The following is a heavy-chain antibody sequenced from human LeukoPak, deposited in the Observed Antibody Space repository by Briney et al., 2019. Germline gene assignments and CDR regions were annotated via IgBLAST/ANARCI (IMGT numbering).Heavy chain of an antibody. CDR3: ARDHRTNGNIAAAGGFDP. D-gene: IGHD6-13*01. V-gene: IGHV3-74*01. Sequence: GGSLRLSCAASGFTFSSYWMHWVRQAPGKGLVWVSRINSDGSSTSYADSVKGRFTISRDNAKNSLYLQMNSLRAEDTAVYYCARDHRTNGNIAAAGGFDPWGQGTLVTVSS. CDR1: GFTFSSYW. J-gene: IGHJ5*02. CDR2: INSDGSST.